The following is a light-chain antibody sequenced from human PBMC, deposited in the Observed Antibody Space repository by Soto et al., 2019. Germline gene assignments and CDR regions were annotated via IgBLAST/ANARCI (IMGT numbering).Light chain of an antibody. V-gene: IGLV1-44*01. CDR2: NNN. Sequence: QSVLTQPPSASGTPGQRVTISCSGSSSNIGSYTVNWYQQLPGTAPKLLIYNNNQRPSGVPDRFSGSKSGTSASLAISGLQSEDVANYYCAVWDDSLAGVVFGGGTKLTVL. CDR3: AVWDDSLAGVV. CDR1: SSNIGSYT. J-gene: IGLJ2*01.